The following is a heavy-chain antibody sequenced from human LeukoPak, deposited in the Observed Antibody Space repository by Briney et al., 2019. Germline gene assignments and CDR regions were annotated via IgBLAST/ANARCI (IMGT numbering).Heavy chain of an antibody. V-gene: IGHV3-23*01. CDR2: ISGSGGST. Sequence: PGGPLRLSCAASGFTFSSYAMSWVRQAPGKGLEWVSAISGSGGSTYYADSVKGRFTISRDNSKNTLYLQMNSLRAEDTAVYYCAKAGIVVVPAAKLKSYYFDYWGQGTLVTVSS. CDR3: AKAGIVVVPAAKLKSYYFDY. D-gene: IGHD2-2*01. CDR1: GFTFSSYA. J-gene: IGHJ4*02.